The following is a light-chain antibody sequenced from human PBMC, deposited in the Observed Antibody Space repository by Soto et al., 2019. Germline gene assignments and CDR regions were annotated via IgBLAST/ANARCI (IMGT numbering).Light chain of an antibody. CDR3: AAWDASLNGYV. J-gene: IGLJ1*01. V-gene: IGLV1-44*01. Sequence: QLVLTQPPSASGTPGQRVTISCSGSSSNIGSKTVNWYQQLPGTAPKLLIYSNYQRPSGVPDRFSGSKSGTSASLAISGLQYEDEPDYYCAAWDASLNGYVFGTGTKLTVL. CDR1: SSNIGSKT. CDR2: SNY.